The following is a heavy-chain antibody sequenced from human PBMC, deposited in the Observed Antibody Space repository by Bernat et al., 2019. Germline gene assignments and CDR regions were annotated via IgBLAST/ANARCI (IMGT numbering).Heavy chain of an antibody. V-gene: IGHV1-24*01. CDR2: FDPEDGET. CDR1: GYTLTELS. J-gene: IGHJ3*02. Sequence: QVQLVQSGAEVKKPGASVKVSCKVSGYTLTELSMHWVRQAPGKGLEWMGGFDPEDGETFYAQKFQGRVTMTEDTSTDTAYMELSSLRSEDTAVYYCATRSRDIVVVVALVAFDIWGQGTMVTVSS. CDR3: ATRSRDIVVVVALVAFDI. D-gene: IGHD2-15*01.